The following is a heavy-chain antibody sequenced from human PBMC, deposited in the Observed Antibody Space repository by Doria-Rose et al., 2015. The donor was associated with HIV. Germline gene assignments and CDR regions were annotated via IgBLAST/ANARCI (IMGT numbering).Heavy chain of an antibody. CDR1: GVSLSSPGMG. CDR3: ARIKSSRWYHKYYFDF. D-gene: IGHD6-13*01. Sequence: QITLKESGPVLVKPTETLTLTCTVSGVSLSSPGMGVSRIRQPPGKALEWLANIYADDERSYKTSLQSRLTISRGTSKSQVVLTMTDMDPVDTATYYCARIKSSRWYHKYYFDFWGQGTLVIVSA. CDR2: IYADDER. J-gene: IGHJ4*02. V-gene: IGHV2-26*01.